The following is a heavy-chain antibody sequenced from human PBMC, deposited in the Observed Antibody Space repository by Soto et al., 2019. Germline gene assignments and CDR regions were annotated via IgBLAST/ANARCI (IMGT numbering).Heavy chain of an antibody. CDR2: IYYSGST. D-gene: IGHD5-18*01. CDR3: ARLTAGFIFDY. V-gene: IGHV4-59*08. J-gene: IGHJ4*02. Sequence: SETLSLTCTVSGGSISSQYWSWIRQPPGKGLEWIGYIYYSGSTNYNPSLKSRATISVDRSKNQFSLKLSSVTAADTAVYYCARLTAGFIFDYWGQGTLVTVSS. CDR1: GGSISSQY.